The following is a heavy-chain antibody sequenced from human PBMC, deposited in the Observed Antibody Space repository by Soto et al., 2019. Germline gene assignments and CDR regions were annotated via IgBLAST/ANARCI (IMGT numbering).Heavy chain of an antibody. D-gene: IGHD2-15*01. CDR2: ISRSGSTI. CDR3: ARDGRIRRPDWYFDL. V-gene: IGHV3-48*03. J-gene: IGHJ2*01. Sequence: GGSLRLSCAASGLTFSSYEMNWVRQAPGKGLEWVSYISRSGSTIYYADSVKGRVTISRDNAKNSLYLQMNSLRAEDTAVYYCARDGRIRRPDWYFDLWGRGTLVTVFS. CDR1: GLTFSSYE.